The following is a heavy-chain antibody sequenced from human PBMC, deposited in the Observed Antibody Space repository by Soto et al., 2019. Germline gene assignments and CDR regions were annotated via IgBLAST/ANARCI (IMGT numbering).Heavy chain of an antibody. D-gene: IGHD6-13*01. V-gene: IGHV6-1*01. Sequence: QTLSPNRALSRDSVSCHNAAWNWIRQSPSRGLEWLGRTYYRSKWYNDYAVSVKSRITINPDTSKNQFSLQLNSVTPEDTAVYYCARGSRQLVPVFDYWGQGTLVTVSS. CDR3: ARGSRQLVPVFDY. CDR2: TYYRSKWYN. J-gene: IGHJ4*02. CDR1: RDSVSCHNAA.